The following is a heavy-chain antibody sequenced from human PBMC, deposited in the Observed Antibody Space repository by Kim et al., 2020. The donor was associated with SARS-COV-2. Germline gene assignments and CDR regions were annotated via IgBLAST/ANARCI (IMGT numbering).Heavy chain of an antibody. CDR1: GYTFTSYA. CDR3: ARDPWYNWNDRRAFDI. Sequence: ASVKVSCKASGYTFTSYAMNWVRQAPGQGLEWMGWINTNTGNPTYAQGFTGRFVFSLDTSVSTAYLQISSLKAEDTAVYYCARDPWYNWNDRRAFDIWGQGTMVTVSS. D-gene: IGHD1-1*01. V-gene: IGHV7-4-1*02. CDR2: INTNTGNP. J-gene: IGHJ3*02.